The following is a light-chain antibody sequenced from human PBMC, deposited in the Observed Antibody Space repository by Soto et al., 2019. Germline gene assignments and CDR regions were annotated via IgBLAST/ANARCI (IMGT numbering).Light chain of an antibody. CDR2: DVS. V-gene: IGLV2-14*01. CDR1: SSDVVGYNY. Sequence: QSALTQPASVSGSPGQSITISCTGTSSDVVGYNYVSWYQQHPGKAPKFMIYDVSNRPSGVSNRFSGSKSGNTASLTISGLQAEDEADYYSCSYTTSNTRQIVFGTGTNVTVL. CDR3: CSYTTSNTRQIV. J-gene: IGLJ1*01.